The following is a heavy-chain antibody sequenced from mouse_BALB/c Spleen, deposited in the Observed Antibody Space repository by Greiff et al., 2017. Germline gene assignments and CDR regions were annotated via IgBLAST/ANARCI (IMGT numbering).Heavy chain of an antibody. CDR2: ISSGSSTI. Sequence: EVQLQESGGGLVQPGGSRKLSCAASGFTFSSFGMHWVRQAPEKGLEWVAYISSGSSTIYYADTVKGRFTISRDNPKNTLFLQMTSLRSEDTAMYYCARNYRYDRGFYAMDYWGQGTSVTVSS. J-gene: IGHJ4*01. CDR3: ARNYRYDRGFYAMDY. V-gene: IGHV5-17*02. CDR1: GFTFSSFG. D-gene: IGHD2-14*01.